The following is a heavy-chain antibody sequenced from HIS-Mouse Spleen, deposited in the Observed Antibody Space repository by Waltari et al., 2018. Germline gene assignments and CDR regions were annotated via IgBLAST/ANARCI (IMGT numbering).Heavy chain of an antibody. J-gene: IGHJ4*02. V-gene: IGHV3-66*01. CDR2: IYSGGST. Sequence: EVQLVESGGGLVQPGGSLRLSCAASGFTVISNYMRWVRQAPGKGLEWVSVIYSGGSTYYADSVKGRFTISRDNSKNTLYLQLNSLRAEDTAVYYCARSNWYFDYWGQGTLVTVSS. CDR1: GFTVISNY. D-gene: IGHD7-27*01. CDR3: ARSNWYFDY.